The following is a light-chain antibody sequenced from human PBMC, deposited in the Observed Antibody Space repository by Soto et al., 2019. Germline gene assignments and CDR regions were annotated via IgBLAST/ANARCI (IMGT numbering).Light chain of an antibody. V-gene: IGKV3-20*01. CDR2: GAS. CDR1: QSVDSSF. J-gene: IGKJ1*01. Sequence: EIVLTQSPGPLSLSPGERATLSCRASQSVDSSFFAWYQQKPGQAPRLLIYGASNRATGIPDRFSGSGSGTDFTRTSSRLEPEDCAVYYYQQYVSSVTLGQGTKVDIK. CDR3: QQYVSSVT.